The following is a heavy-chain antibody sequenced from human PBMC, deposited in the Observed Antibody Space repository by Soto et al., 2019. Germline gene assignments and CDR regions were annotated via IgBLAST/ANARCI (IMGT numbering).Heavy chain of an antibody. CDR2: ISGNSGKT. D-gene: IGHD2-8*01. J-gene: IGHJ4*01. CDR3: AKLGFVLMELYYFHQ. V-gene: IGHV3-23*01. CDR1: GFTFSSYA. Sequence: EVQLLESGGGLVQPGGSLRLSCTASGFTFSSYAMSWVRQAPGKELELVSTISGNSGKTNYAESVKGRFSISRDNSKNTVHLQLYSLRAEDTAVYFCAKLGFVLMELYYFHQWGHGTLVTVSS.